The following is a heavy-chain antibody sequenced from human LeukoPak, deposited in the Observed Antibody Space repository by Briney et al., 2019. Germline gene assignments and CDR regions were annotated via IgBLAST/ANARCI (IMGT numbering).Heavy chain of an antibody. J-gene: IGHJ4*02. CDR1: GGTFSSYG. V-gene: IGHV1-69*04. Sequence: SVKVSCTPSGGTFSSYGFSWVRQAPGQGLEWMGRIIPILGLANYAQKFQGRVTITADKSTSATHMELSSLRSEDTAVYYCANVQMATNSADYWGQGTLVTVSS. D-gene: IGHD5-24*01. CDR2: IIPILGLA. CDR3: ANVQMATNSADY.